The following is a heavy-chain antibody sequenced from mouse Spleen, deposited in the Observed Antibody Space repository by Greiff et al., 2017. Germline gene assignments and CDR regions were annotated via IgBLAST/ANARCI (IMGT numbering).Heavy chain of an antibody. CDR2: ISSGSSTI. Sequence: EVQLVESGGGLVQPGGSRKLSCAASGFTFSSFGMHWVRQAPEKGLEWVAYISSGSSTIYYADTVKGRFTISRDNPKNTLFLQMTSLRSEDTAMYYCARGLLRGYYAMDYWGQGTSVTVSS. D-gene: IGHD1-1*01. CDR3: ARGLLRGYYAMDY. J-gene: IGHJ4*01. CDR1: GFTFSSFG. V-gene: IGHV5-17*02.